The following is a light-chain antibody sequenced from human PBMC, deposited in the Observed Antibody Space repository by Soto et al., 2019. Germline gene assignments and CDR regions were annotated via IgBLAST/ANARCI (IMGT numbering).Light chain of an antibody. CDR2: SNN. V-gene: IGLV1-44*01. Sequence: QLVLTQPPSASGTPGQRVTISCSGGSSNIESNTVNWFQQLPGTAPKFLIYSNNQRPSWVPDRFSGSKSGTSASLAITGLQSVDEARYYCAPRDDRVDVFGTGTKLTVL. J-gene: IGLJ1*01. CDR1: SSNIESNT. CDR3: APRDDRVDV.